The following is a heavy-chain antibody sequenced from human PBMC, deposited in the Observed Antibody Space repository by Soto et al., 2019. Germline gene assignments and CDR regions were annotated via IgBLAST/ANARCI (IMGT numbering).Heavy chain of an antibody. CDR3: VKDRMAYNSVWDPFDI. V-gene: IGHV3-23*01. CDR2: ISGSGDET. J-gene: IGHJ3*02. Sequence: GGSLRLSCAASGFTFSNYPMTWVRQAPGKGLEGVSSISGSGDETYYQDSVKGRFTISRDDSKNTLLLQMNSLRAEDTAVYYCVKDRMAYNSVWDPFDIWGQGTMVTVSS. D-gene: IGHD1-20*01. CDR1: GFTFSNYP.